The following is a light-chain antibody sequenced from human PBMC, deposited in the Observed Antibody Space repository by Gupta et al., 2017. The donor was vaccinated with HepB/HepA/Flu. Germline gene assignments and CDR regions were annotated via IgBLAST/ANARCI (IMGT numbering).Light chain of an antibody. V-gene: IGLV2-14*03. J-gene: IGLJ3*02. Sequence: QSALTQPASVSGSPGQSISISCTGTSSDISAYNYVSWYHHHPGTAPNHKIFDVSTRPSGVSNRYTGSKSSYAASLTISVMKAEEEADDDYCSYTSSSNPVFGGGTKLTVL. CDR3: CSYTSSSNPV. CDR1: SSDISAYNY. CDR2: DVS.